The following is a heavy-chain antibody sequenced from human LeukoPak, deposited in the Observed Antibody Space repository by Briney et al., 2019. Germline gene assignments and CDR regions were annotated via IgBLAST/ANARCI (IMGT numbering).Heavy chain of an antibody. D-gene: IGHD6-6*01. Sequence: VASVKVSCKASGYTFTAYYMHWVRQAPGQGLEWMGWINPNNGGTNYAQKFQGRFTMTRDTSTGTAYMELSRLRSDDTAVYYCAADRLSRADYMDFWGKGTTVTVSS. CDR3: AADRLSRADYMDF. CDR1: GYTFTAYY. CDR2: INPNNGGT. J-gene: IGHJ6*03. V-gene: IGHV1-2*02.